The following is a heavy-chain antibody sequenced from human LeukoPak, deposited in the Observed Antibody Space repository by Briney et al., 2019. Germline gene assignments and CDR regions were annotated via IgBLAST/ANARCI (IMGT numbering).Heavy chain of an antibody. CDR3: ARDLGFGESWDY. CDR1: GFTFSDYY. D-gene: IGHD3-10*01. J-gene: IGHJ4*02. V-gene: IGHV3-11*06. Sequence: PGGSLRLSCAASGFTFSDYYMSWIRQAPGKGLEWVSYISSSSSYTSYADSVKGRFTISRDNAKNSLYLQMNSLRAEDTAVYYCARDLGFGESWDYWGQGTLVTVSS. CDR2: ISSSSSYT.